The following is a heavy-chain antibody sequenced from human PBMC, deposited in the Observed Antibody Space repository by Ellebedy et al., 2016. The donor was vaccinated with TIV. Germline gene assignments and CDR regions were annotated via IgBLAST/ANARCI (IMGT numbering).Heavy chain of an antibody. CDR1: GFSFSSYA. CDR3: ARAASGIVVVNHWGY. V-gene: IGHV3-23*01. CDR2: IVGSGGSR. D-gene: IGHD3-22*01. J-gene: IGHJ4*02. Sequence: GESLKISCAASGFSFSSYAMSWVRQAPGKGLEWVSGIVGSGGSRYADSVKGRFTISRDNSKSTLDLQMSSLRAEDTAVYYCARAASGIVVVNHWGYWGQGTLVTVSS.